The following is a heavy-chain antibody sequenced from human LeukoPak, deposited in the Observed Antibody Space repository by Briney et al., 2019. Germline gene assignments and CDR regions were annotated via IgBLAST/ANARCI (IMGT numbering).Heavy chain of an antibody. D-gene: IGHD3-22*01. J-gene: IGHJ4*02. Sequence: GGSQRLSCAASGFSNYAMSWVRQAPGKGLEWVSGIGSNGVSTYYADSVKGRFTISRDNSKKALYLQMNSLRAEDTAVYYCAKECYDGSSYCFDYWGQGTLVTVSS. CDR3: AKECYDGSSYCFDY. CDR2: IGSNGVST. CDR1: GFSNYA. V-gene: IGHV3-23*01.